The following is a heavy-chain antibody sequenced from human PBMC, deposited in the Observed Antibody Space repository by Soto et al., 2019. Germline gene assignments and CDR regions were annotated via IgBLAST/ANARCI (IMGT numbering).Heavy chain of an antibody. CDR3: ARGPNFYNSARGWFDP. J-gene: IGHJ5*02. D-gene: IGHD3-10*01. V-gene: IGHV4-30-4*01. Sequence: LSLTCTVSGGSIRSGDYFWSWIRQPPGKGLEWIGYIYYSGSTYYNPSLKSRVTISVDTSKNQFSLKLSSVTAADTAVYYCARGPNFYNSARGWFDPWGQGTLVTVSS. CDR2: IYYSGST. CDR1: GGSIRSGDYF.